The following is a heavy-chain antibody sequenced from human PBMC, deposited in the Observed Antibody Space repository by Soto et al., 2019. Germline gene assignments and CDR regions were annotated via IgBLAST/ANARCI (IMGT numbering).Heavy chain of an antibody. J-gene: IGHJ4*02. V-gene: IGHV3-33*01. Sequence: GGSLRLSCAASGFTFSSDGMHWVRQAPGKGLEWVAVIWYDGSNKYYADSVKGRFTISRDNSKNTLYLQMNSLRAEDTAVYYCARGGYYYDSSGYFSAYYFDYWGQGTLVTVSS. D-gene: IGHD3-22*01. CDR1: GFTFSSDG. CDR2: IWYDGSNK. CDR3: ARGGYYYDSSGYFSAYYFDY.